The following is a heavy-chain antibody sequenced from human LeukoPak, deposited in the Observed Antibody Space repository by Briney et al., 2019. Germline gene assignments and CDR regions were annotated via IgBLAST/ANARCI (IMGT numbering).Heavy chain of an antibody. V-gene: IGHV4-39*01. CDR1: GGSISSSSYS. CDR3: ARLAHGDYVRLGYYYFDY. Sequence: PSETLSLTCTVSGGSISSSSYSWGWIRQPPGKGLEWIGSIYYSGSTYYNPSLKSRVTISVDTSKNQFSLKLSSVTAADTAVYYCARLAHGDYVRLGYYYFDYWGQGTLVTVSS. D-gene: IGHD4-17*01. CDR2: IYYSGST. J-gene: IGHJ4*02.